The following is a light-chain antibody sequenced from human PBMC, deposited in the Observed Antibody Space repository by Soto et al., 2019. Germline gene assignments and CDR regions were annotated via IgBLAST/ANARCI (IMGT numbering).Light chain of an antibody. CDR1: SSDVGGYNY. Sequence: QSALTQPASVSGSPGQSITISCTGTSSDVGGYNYVSWYQQHPGKAPKLMIYAVTDRPSGVSSRFSGSKSGNTASLTISGLQAEDEADYYCTSYTSISLYVFGTGTKLTVL. J-gene: IGLJ1*01. CDR2: AVT. V-gene: IGLV2-14*01. CDR3: TSYTSISLYV.